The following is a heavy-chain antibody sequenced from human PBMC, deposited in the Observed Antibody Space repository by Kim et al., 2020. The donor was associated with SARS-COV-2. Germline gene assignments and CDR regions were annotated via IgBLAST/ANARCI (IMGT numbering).Heavy chain of an antibody. V-gene: IGHV4-59*13. CDR3: ARALNKHYDDYFDY. Sequence: SETLSLTCTVSGGSISSYYWSWIRQPPGKGLEWIGYIYYSGSTNYNPSLKSRVTISVDTSKNQFSLKLSSVTAADTAVYYCARALNKHYDDYFDYWGQGTLVTVSS. CDR2: IYYSGST. D-gene: IGHD3-16*01. J-gene: IGHJ4*02. CDR1: GGSISSYY.